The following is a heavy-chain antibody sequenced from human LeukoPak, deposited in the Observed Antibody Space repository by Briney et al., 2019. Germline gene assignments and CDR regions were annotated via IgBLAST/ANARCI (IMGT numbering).Heavy chain of an antibody. CDR2: ISSSGSTI. V-gene: IGHV3-11*01. CDR1: GFTFSDYY. Sequence: GGSLRLSCAASGFTFSDYYMSWIRQAPGKGLEWVSYISSSGSTIYYADSVKGRFTISRDNAKNSLYLQMNSLRAEDTAVYYCARDRTHSSSWIDYWGQGTLVTVSS. D-gene: IGHD6-13*01. CDR3: ARDRTHSSSWIDY. J-gene: IGHJ4*02.